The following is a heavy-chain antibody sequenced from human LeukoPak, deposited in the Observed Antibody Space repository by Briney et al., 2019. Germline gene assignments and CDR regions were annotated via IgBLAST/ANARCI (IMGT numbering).Heavy chain of an antibody. CDR3: ARLNIPYYYDSIGYYISY. J-gene: IGHJ4*02. CDR1: GFTFSSYW. CDR2: IKQDGSEK. Sequence: GGSLRLSCAASGFTFSSYWMTWVRQAPGKGLEWVANIKQDGSEKFYVDSVRGRFTISRDNAKNSLFLQMHSLRAEDTAVYYCARLNIPYYYDSIGYYISYWGQGTLVTVSS. D-gene: IGHD3-22*01. V-gene: IGHV3-7*01.